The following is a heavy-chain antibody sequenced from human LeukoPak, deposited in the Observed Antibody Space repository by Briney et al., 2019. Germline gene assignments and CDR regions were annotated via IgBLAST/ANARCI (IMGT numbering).Heavy chain of an antibody. V-gene: IGHV4-39*07. J-gene: IGHJ6*03. D-gene: IGHD3-10*01. CDR1: GGSISSSSYY. CDR2: IYYSGST. CDR3: ARRRGDGSGIYYIKYYCDYYMDV. Sequence: SETLSLTCTVSGGSISSSSYYWGWIRQPPGKGLEWIGSIYYSGSTNYNPSLKSRVTISVDTSKNQFSLKLSSVTAADSAVYYCARRRGDGSGIYYIKYYCDYYMDVWGKGTTVTVSS.